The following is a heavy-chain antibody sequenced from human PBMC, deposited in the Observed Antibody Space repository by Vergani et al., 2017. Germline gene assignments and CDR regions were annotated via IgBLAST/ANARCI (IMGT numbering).Heavy chain of an antibody. CDR1: GGSFSGYY. Sequence: QVQLQQWGAGLLKPSETLSLTCAVYGGSFSGYYWSWIRQPPGKGLEWIGEINHSGSTNYNPSLKSRVTISRDNAKNSLYLQMNSLRAEDTAVYYCATLTPLYSSRGYWGQGTLVTVSS. CDR2: INHSGST. D-gene: IGHD6-13*01. J-gene: IGHJ4*02. CDR3: ATLTPLYSSRGY. V-gene: IGHV4-34*01.